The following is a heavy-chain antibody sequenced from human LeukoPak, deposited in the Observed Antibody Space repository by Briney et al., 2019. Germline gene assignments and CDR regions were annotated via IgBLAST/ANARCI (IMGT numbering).Heavy chain of an antibody. CDR3: ARLGYTYYYYMDV. CDR1: GGSFSGYY. D-gene: IGHD2-2*02. J-gene: IGHJ6*03. CDR2: INHSGST. V-gene: IGHV4-34*01. Sequence: SETLSLTCAVYGGSFSGYYWSWIRQPPGKGREWIGEINHSGSTNYNPSLKSRVTISVDTSKNQFSLKLSSVTAADTAVYYCARLGYTYYYYMDVWGKGTTVTVSS.